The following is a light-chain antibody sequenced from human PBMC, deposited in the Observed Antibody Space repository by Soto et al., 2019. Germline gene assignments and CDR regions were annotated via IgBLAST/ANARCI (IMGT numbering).Light chain of an antibody. Sequence: EIVMTQSPATLSVSPGERATLSCRASQSVTTYLAWFRQKPGQAPRLLIYGASTRATGIPARFSGSGSGTEFTLTISSLQSEDFAVYYCQQYNNWPRTFGQGTKVDIK. J-gene: IGKJ1*01. CDR2: GAS. CDR1: QSVTTY. V-gene: IGKV3-15*01. CDR3: QQYNNWPRT.